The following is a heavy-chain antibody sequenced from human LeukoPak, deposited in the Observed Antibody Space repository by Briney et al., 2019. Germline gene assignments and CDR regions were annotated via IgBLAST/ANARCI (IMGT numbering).Heavy chain of an antibody. V-gene: IGHV3-23*01. CDR1: GFTFSSYA. J-gene: IGHJ4*02. CDR3: AKDRGYYDSLDY. Sequence: GGSLRLSCAASGFTFSSYAMSWVRQAPGKGLEWVSAISGSGGSTYYADSVKGRFTISRDNPKNTLYLQMNSLRAEDTAVYYCAKDRGYYDSLDYWGQGTLVTVSS. CDR2: ISGSGGST. D-gene: IGHD3-22*01.